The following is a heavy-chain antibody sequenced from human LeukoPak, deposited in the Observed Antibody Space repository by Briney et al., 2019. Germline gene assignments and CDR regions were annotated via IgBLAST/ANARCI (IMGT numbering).Heavy chain of an antibody. CDR2: ISYDGSNK. CDR3: ARATDEWSWYYFDY. V-gene: IGHV3-30-3*01. J-gene: IGHJ4*02. CDR1: GFTFSSYA. D-gene: IGHD3-3*01. Sequence: PGGSLRLSCAASGFTFSSYAMHWVRQAPGKGLEWVAVISYDGSNKYYADSVKGRFTISRDNSKNTLYLQMNSLRAEDTAVYYCARATDEWSWYYFDYWGQGTLVTVSS.